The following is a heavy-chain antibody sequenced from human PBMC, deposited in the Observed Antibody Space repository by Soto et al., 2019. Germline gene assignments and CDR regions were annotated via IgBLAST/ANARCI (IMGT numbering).Heavy chain of an antibody. CDR1: GFTLSSYG. CDR3: AKGFSTLAFDI. V-gene: IGHV3-30*18. J-gene: IGHJ3*02. CDR2: ISYDGSKK. Sequence: GGFLRLSCAASGFTLSSYGMHWVRQAPGKGLEWVAIISYDGSKKYYADSVKGRFTISRDNSKDTLYLQMDSLRAEDTAVYYCAKGFSTLAFDISGQATIVTVSS.